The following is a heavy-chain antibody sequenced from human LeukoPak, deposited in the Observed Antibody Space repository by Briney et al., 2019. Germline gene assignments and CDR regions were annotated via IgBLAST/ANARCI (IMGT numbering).Heavy chain of an antibody. Sequence: GGSLRLSCAASGFTFSSYAMSWVRQAPGKGLEWVSVISGSGGTTYYAGSVQGRFTISRDNSKNMLYLQMNNLRAEDTAIYYCAKTGQWLEDAFGIWGQGTMVTVSS. CDR2: ISGSGGTT. V-gene: IGHV3-23*01. D-gene: IGHD6-19*01. CDR1: GFTFSSYA. CDR3: AKTGQWLEDAFGI. J-gene: IGHJ3*02.